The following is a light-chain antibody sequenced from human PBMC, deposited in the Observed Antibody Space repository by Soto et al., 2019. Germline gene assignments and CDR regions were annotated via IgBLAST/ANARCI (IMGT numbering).Light chain of an antibody. V-gene: IGLV2-8*01. CDR3: SSYAGSKNHVV. CDR2: EVS. Sequence: QSALTQPASASGSPGQSVTISCTGTSSDVGGYNYVSWYQQHPGKAPKLMIYEVSKRPSGVPDRFSGSKSGNTASLTVSGLQAEAEGDYNCSSYAGSKNHVVFGGGTKLTVL. CDR1: SSDVGGYNY. J-gene: IGLJ2*01.